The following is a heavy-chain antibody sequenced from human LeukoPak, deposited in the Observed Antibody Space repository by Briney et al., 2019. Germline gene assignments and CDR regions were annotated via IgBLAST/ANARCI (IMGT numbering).Heavy chain of an antibody. V-gene: IGHV4-30-2*01. CDR2: IYHSGST. D-gene: IGHD1-1*01. Sequence: ASETLSLTCAVSGGSISSGGYSWSWIRQPPGKGLEWIGYIYHSGSTYYNPSLKSRVTISVDRSKNQFSLKLTSVTAADTAVYYCAAIQQGGGDTFDIWGQGTLVTVSS. CDR3: AAIQQGGGDTFDI. J-gene: IGHJ4*02. CDR1: GGSISSGGYS.